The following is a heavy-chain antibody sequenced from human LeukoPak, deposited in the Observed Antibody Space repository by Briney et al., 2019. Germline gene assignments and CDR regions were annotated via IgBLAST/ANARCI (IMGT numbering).Heavy chain of an antibody. CDR3: ARDSAYCGGDCSDAFDI. CDR2: IYYSGST. D-gene: IGHD2-21*02. CDR1: GDSISSSGYY. V-gene: IGHV4-39*07. Sequence: SETLSLTCTVSGDSISSSGYYWDWIRQPPGKGLEWIGSIYYSGSTYYNPSLKSRVTISLDTSKNQFSLKLSSVTAADTAVYYCARDSAYCGGDCSDAFDIWGQGTMVTVSS. J-gene: IGHJ3*02.